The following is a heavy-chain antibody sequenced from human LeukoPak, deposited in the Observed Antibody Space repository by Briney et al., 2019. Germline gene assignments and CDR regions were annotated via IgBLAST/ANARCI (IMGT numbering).Heavy chain of an antibody. CDR2: ISWNSGSI. CDR3: AKDSSGLFDY. Sequence: GRSLRLSCAASGFTFDDYAMHWVQQAPGKGLEWVSGISWNSGSIGYADSVKGRFTISRDNAKNSLYLQMNSLRAEDTALYYCAKDSSGLFDYWGQGTLVTVSS. CDR1: GFTFDDYA. V-gene: IGHV3-9*01. J-gene: IGHJ4*02. D-gene: IGHD2-15*01.